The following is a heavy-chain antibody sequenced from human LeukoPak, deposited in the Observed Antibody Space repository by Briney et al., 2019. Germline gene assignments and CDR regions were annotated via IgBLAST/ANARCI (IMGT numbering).Heavy chain of an antibody. V-gene: IGHV4-59*01. CDR2: IYYSGST. D-gene: IGHD1-26*01. CDR1: GGSISSYY. J-gene: IGHJ4*02. Sequence: PSETLSLTCTVSGGSISSYYWSWIRQPPGKGLEWIGYIYYSGSTNYNPSLKSRVTISVDTSKNQFSLKLSSVTAADTAVYYCARGELSGSYYHWDQGTLVTVSS. CDR3: ARGELSGSYYH.